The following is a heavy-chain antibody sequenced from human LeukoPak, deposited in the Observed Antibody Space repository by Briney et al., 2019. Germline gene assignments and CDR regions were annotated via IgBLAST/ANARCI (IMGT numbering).Heavy chain of an antibody. CDR2: ISWDGGST. CDR3: VKDKWELRDYYGMDV. D-gene: IGHD1-26*01. Sequence: GGSLRLSCAASGFTFDDYAMHWVRQAPGKGLEWVSLISWDGGSTYYADSVKGRFTISRDNSKNSLYLQMNSLRAEDTALYYCVKDKWELRDYYGMDVWGQGTTVTVSS. CDR1: GFTFDDYA. J-gene: IGHJ6*02. V-gene: IGHV3-43D*03.